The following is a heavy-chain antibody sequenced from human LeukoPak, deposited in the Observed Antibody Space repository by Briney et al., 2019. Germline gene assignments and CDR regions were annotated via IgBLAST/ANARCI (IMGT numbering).Heavy chain of an antibody. V-gene: IGHV3-9*01. D-gene: IGHD4/OR15-4a*01. CDR2: ISWNSGRT. CDR1: GFTFDDYA. CDR3: ARDRSDYGDYYFDY. J-gene: IGHJ4*02. Sequence: GRSLRLSCAASGFTFDDYAMHWVRQAPGKGLEWVSGISWNSGRTGYADSVKGRFTISRDNAKNSLYLQMNSLRAEDTAVYYCARDRSDYGDYYFDYWGQGTLVTVSS.